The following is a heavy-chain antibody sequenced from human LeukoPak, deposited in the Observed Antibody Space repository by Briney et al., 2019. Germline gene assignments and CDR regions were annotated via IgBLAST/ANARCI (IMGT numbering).Heavy chain of an antibody. CDR2: ISAYNGNT. CDR1: GNTFTSYG. J-gene: IGHJ6*03. Sequence: ASVKVSCKASGNTFTSYGISWVRQAPGQGLEWMGWISAYNGNTNYAQKLQGRVTMTTDTSTSTAYMELRSLRSDDTAVYYCARAYDFWSGPYYYYMDVWGKGTTVTVSS. V-gene: IGHV1-18*01. D-gene: IGHD3-3*01. CDR3: ARAYDFWSGPYYYYMDV.